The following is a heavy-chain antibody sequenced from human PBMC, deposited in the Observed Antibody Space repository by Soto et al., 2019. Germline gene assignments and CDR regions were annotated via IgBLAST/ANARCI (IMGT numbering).Heavy chain of an antibody. CDR1: GYSFTSYW. CDR3: ARHPIVVVPAATQHYYYYGMDV. CDR2: IDPSDSYT. Sequence: GESLKISCKGSGYSFTSYWISWVRQMPGKGLEWMGRIDPSDSYTNYSPSFQGHVTISADKSISTAYLQWSSLKASDTVMYYCARHPIVVVPAATQHYYYYGMDVWGQGTTVTVSS. D-gene: IGHD2-2*01. V-gene: IGHV5-10-1*01. J-gene: IGHJ6*02.